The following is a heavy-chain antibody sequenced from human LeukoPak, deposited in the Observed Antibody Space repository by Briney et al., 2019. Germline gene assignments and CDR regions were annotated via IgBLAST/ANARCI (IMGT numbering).Heavy chain of an antibody. CDR3: ARHHCGGGGSCYPIDY. CDR2: IHPNSGVT. J-gene: IGHJ4*02. Sequence: ASVTVSCKASGYTFTDYYFHWVRLAPGQGLEWMAWIHPNSGVTKYAQKFQGRVTVTRDTSISTLYMELTRLTSDDTAVYYCARHHCGGGGSCYPIDYWGQGTLVTVSS. CDR1: GYTFTDYY. V-gene: IGHV1-2*02. D-gene: IGHD2-15*01.